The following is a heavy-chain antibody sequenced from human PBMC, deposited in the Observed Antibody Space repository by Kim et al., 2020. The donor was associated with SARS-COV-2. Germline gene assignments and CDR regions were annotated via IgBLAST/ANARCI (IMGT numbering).Heavy chain of an antibody. CDR2: IYTSGST. Sequence: SETLSLTCTVSGGSISSYYWSWIRQPAGKGLEWIGRIYTSGSTNYNPSLKSRVTMSVDTSKNQFSLKLSSVTAADTAVYYCARDLSGRKGYYYYGMDVWGQGTTVTVSS. CDR3: ARDLSGRKGYYYYGMDV. CDR1: GGSISSYY. D-gene: IGHD3-10*01. V-gene: IGHV4-4*07. J-gene: IGHJ6*02.